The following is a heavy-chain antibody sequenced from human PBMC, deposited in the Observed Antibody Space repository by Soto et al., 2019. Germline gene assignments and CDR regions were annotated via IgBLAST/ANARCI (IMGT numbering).Heavy chain of an antibody. CDR1: GYTFISYG. V-gene: IGHV1-18*01. J-gene: IGHJ3*02. CDR3: AGDPTVTGRGDDFDI. D-gene: IGHD4-17*01. Sequence: QVQLVQSGAEVKKPGASVKVSCKASGYTFISYGISWVRQAPGQGLEWMGWTSAYNGNTNYAQNLQGRVTMTTDTSTSTAYMELRSLRSDDTAVYYCAGDPTVTGRGDDFDIWGQGTMVTVSS. CDR2: TSAYNGNT.